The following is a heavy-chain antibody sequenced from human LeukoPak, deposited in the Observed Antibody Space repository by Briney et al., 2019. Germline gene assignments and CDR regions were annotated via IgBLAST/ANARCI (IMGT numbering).Heavy chain of an antibody. D-gene: IGHD3-10*01. J-gene: IGHJ1*01. Sequence: PGGSLRLSCAASGFTFSSYSMNWVRQAPGKGLEWVSYISSSGSTIYYADSVKGRFTISRDNAKNSLYLQMNSLRAEDTAVYYCARGDLLLWFGELLSGYFQHWGQGTLVTVSS. CDR1: GFTFSSYS. CDR2: ISSSGSTI. CDR3: ARGDLLLWFGELLSGYFQH. V-gene: IGHV3-48*01.